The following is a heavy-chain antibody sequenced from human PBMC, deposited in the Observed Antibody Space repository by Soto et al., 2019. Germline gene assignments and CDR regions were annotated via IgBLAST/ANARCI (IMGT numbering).Heavy chain of an antibody. CDR3: AKTLGYFSSTSCYPVDY. V-gene: IGHV3-48*03. D-gene: IGHD2-2*01. CDR2: ISSSGSTI. Sequence: GGSLRLSCAASGFTFSSYEMNWVRQAPGKGLEWVSYISSSGSTIYYADSVKGRFTISRDNAKNALYLQMNSLRAEDTAVYYCAKTLGYFSSTSCYPVDYWGQGTLVTVSS. J-gene: IGHJ4*02. CDR1: GFTFSSYE.